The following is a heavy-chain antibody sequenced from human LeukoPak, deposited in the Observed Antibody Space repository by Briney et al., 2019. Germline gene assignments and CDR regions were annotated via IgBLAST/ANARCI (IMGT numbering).Heavy chain of an antibody. CDR3: AKGGYSSTWRNYYDY. Sequence: PGGSLRLSCAASGFTFSNSAMSWVRQAPGKGLEWVSTISGSGGSTYYADSVKGRFIISRDNSKNTLYLQMNSLRAEDTAVYYCAKGGYSSTWRNYYDYWGQGTLVTVSS. V-gene: IGHV3-23*01. CDR2: ISGSGGST. J-gene: IGHJ4*02. D-gene: IGHD6-13*01. CDR1: GFTFSNSA.